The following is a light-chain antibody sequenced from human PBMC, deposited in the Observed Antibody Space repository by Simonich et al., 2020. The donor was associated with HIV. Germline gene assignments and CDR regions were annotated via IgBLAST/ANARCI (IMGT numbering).Light chain of an antibody. Sequence: DIQMTQSPSTLSASVGDRVTITCRASQSISNWLAWYQQKPGKAPKLLIYTASTLESGVPSRFSGSGSGTDFTLTISSLQTEDIATHYCQQYDNLLHFGQGTKLEIK. CDR2: TAS. J-gene: IGKJ2*01. V-gene: IGKV1-5*01. CDR3: QQYDNLLH. CDR1: QSISNW.